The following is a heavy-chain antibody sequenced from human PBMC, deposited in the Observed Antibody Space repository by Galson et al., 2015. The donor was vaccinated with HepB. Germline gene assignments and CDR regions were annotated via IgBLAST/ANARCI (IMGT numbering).Heavy chain of an antibody. D-gene: IGHD5-18*01. CDR1: GYTFTSYA. Sequence: SVKVSCKASGYTFTSYAMNWVRQAPGQGLEWMGWINTNTGNPTYAQGFTGRFVFSLDTSVSTAYLQISSLKAEDTAVYYCARRPNVDTAMAKPYYYYYMDVWGKGTTVTVS. V-gene: IGHV7-4-1*02. CDR3: ARRPNVDTAMAKPYYYYYMDV. CDR2: INTNTGNP. J-gene: IGHJ6*03.